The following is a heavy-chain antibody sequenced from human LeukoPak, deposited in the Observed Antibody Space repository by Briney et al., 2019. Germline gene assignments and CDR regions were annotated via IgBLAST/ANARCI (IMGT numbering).Heavy chain of an antibody. D-gene: IGHD3-10*01. CDR3: ALGGMVRGVLDY. J-gene: IGHJ4*02. Sequence: ASVKVSCKASGYTFTSYYMHWVRQAPGQGLEWMGIINPSGGSTSYAQKFQGRVTITADESTSTAYMELSSLRSEDTAVYYCALGGMVRGVLDYWGQGTLVTVSS. CDR2: INPSGGST. CDR1: GYTFTSYY. V-gene: IGHV1-46*01.